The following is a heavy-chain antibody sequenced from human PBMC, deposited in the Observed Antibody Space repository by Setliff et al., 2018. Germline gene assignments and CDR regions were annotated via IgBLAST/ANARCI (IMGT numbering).Heavy chain of an antibody. Sequence: LTCSVSGGIIYDHWWTWIRQPAGAGLEWIGRIYSDGSADYNPSLRSRVTISVDKSKNQFFLKLTSMTAADTALYFCARERQGGLLEWAPFDSWGQGVVVTV. CDR3: ARERQGGLLEWAPFDS. V-gene: IGHV4-4*07. J-gene: IGHJ4*02. CDR2: IYSDGSA. D-gene: IGHD3-3*01. CDR1: GGIIYDHW.